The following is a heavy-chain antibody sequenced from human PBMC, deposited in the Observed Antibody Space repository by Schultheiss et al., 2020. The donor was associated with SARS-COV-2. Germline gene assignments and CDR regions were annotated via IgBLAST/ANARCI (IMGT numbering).Heavy chain of an antibody. CDR3: ARDGYSGSYLGY. V-gene: IGHV3-30*07. Sequence: GGSLRLSCAASGFTFSSYAMHWVRQAPGKGLEWVAVISYDGSNKYYADSVKGRFTISRDNSKNTLYLQMNSLRAEDTAVYYCARDGYSGSYLGYWGQGTLVTVSS. CDR2: ISYDGSNK. CDR1: GFTFSSYA. D-gene: IGHD1-26*01. J-gene: IGHJ4*02.